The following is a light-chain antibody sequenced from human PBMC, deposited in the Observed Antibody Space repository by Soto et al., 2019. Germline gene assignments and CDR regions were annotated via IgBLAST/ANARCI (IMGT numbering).Light chain of an antibody. CDR1: QSVSNN. CDR2: GAS. J-gene: IGKJ1*01. Sequence: ELVMTQSPATLSVSPGEGATLSCRASQSVSNNLAWYQLRPGQAPRLLIYGASTRAAGIPARFSGSGSGTEFTLTISSLQSEDFALYYCQHYINWPRTFGQGTKVEIK. CDR3: QHYINWPRT. V-gene: IGKV3-15*01.